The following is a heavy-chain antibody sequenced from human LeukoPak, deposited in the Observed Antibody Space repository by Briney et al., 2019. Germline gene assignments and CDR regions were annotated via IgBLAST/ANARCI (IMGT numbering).Heavy chain of an antibody. D-gene: IGHD3-22*01. CDR3: ARGGSSKGSGYYYDAFDI. V-gene: IGHV1-46*01. CDR2: INPSGGST. CDR1: GYTFTSYY. Sequence: GASVKVSCKASGYTFTSYYMHWVRQAPGQGLEWMGIINPSGGSTSYAQTFQGRVTMTRDTSTSTVYMELSSLRSEDTAVYYCARGGSSKGSGYYYDAFDIWGQGTMVTVSS. J-gene: IGHJ3*02.